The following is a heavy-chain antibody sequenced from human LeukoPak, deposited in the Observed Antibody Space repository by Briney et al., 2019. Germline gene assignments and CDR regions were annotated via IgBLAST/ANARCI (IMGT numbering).Heavy chain of an antibody. D-gene: IGHD5-18*01. J-gene: IGHJ4*02. CDR2: GHYSGST. CDR1: GESFSGYS. V-gene: IGHV4-34*11. Sequence: SETLSLACAVYGESFSGYSWSWIRQPPGKGLEWIGYGHYSGSTNHNPSLKSRVTVSVDMSKNQFSLNLRSMTAADTVMYYCARVFGGYSYHYFDYWGQGILVTVSS. CDR3: ARVFGGYSYHYFDY.